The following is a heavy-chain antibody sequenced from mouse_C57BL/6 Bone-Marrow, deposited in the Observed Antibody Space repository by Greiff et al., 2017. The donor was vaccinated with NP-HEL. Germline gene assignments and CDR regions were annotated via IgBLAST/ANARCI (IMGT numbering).Heavy chain of an antibody. D-gene: IGHD2-1*01. Sequence: VQLQQSGAELVKPGASVKLSCTASGFTFTEYTIHWVKQRSGQGLEWIGWCYPGSGRTKYNEKFKDKATMTADKSSSTVYMMLSRVTSDDSTVYFCAGHGDYGNYILHWGQGTTLTVSS. V-gene: IGHV1-62-2*01. CDR1: GFTFTEYT. CDR3: AGHGDYGNYILH. CDR2: CYPGSGRT. J-gene: IGHJ2*01.